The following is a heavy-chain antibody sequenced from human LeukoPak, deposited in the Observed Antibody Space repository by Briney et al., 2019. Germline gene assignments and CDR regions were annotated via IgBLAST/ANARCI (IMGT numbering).Heavy chain of an antibody. V-gene: IGHV1-18*01. J-gene: IGHJ5*02. CDR3: ARIKLTGNWFDP. CDR1: GYTFTSYG. D-gene: IGHD1-20*01. Sequence: ASVKASCKASGYTFTSYGISWVRQAPGQGLEWMGWISAYNGNTNYAQKLQGRVTMTTDTSTSTAYMELRSLRSDDTAVYYCARIKLTGNWFDPWGQGTLVTVSS. CDR2: ISAYNGNT.